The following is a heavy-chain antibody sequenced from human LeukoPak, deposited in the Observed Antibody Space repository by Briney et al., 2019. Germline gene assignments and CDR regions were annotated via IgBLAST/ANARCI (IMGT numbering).Heavy chain of an antibody. V-gene: IGHV1-8*01. CDR2: MNPNSGNT. Sequence: ASVKVSCKASGYTFTSYDINWVRQATGQGLEWMGWMNPNSGNTGYAQKFQGRVTMTRNTSISTAYMELSSLRSEDTAVYYCARNAPYYYGSGSYYLDYWGQGTLVTVSS. D-gene: IGHD3-10*01. CDR1: GYTFTSYD. J-gene: IGHJ4*02. CDR3: ARNAPYYYGSGSYYLDY.